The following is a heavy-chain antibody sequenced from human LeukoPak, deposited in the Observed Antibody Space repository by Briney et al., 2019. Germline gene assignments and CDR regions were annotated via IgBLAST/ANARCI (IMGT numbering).Heavy chain of an antibody. V-gene: IGHV3-64*01. CDR1: GFTFSSYA. Sequence: PGGSLRLSCAASGFTFSSYAMHWVRQAPGKGLEYVSAISSNGGSTYYANSVKGRFTISRDNSKNTLYLQMGSLRAEDVAVYYCARSKAPAANIRADAFDIWGQGTMVTVSS. J-gene: IGHJ3*02. CDR3: ARSKAPAANIRADAFDI. D-gene: IGHD2-2*01. CDR2: ISSNGGST.